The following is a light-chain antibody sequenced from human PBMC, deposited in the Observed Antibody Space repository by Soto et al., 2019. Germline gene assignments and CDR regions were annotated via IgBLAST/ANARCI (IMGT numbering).Light chain of an antibody. V-gene: IGLV2-8*01. CDR2: EVS. CDR1: SFDVGGYNY. CDR3: SAYAGSPYLYV. Sequence: QSAVTQPPCASGSPGQSVTISCTGTSFDVGGYNYVSWYQQHPGKAPQVLMYEVSKRPSGVPDRFSGSKSGNTASLTVSGLQAEDEADYYCSAYAGSPYLYVFGSGTKVTAL. J-gene: IGLJ1*01.